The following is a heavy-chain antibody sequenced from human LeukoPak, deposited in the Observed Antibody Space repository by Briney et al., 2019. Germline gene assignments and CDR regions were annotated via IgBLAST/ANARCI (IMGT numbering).Heavy chain of an antibody. CDR3: ARTRYSSGGAYYYGLDV. V-gene: IGHV6-1*01. Sequence: LSQTLSLTCAISGDSVSSNSAAWNWIRQSPSRGFEWLGRAYYRSKWFSDYAVSVKSRITINPDSSKNQMSLQLNSVTPEDTALYYCARTRYSSGGAYYYGLDVWGQGTTVTVSS. D-gene: IGHD6-25*01. J-gene: IGHJ6*02. CDR2: AYYRSKWFS. CDR1: GDSVSSNSAA.